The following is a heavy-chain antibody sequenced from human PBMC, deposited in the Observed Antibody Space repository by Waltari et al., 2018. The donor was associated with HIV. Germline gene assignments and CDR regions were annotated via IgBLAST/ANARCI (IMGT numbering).Heavy chain of an antibody. D-gene: IGHD3-3*01. CDR2: ISFDGNNA. V-gene: IGHV3-30-3*01. J-gene: IGHJ6*02. CDR1: GFICGDYA. CDR3: ARTIFGVMITSDYFYGLDV. Sequence: QEQLVESGGGVAQPGMSLRLPCSASGFICGDYAMHWVPQAPGKGLEWVGLISFDGNNAYYADAVKGRFTISRDNSKNTMSLQMNSLRSDDTALYYCARTIFGVMITSDYFYGLDVWGQGTTVTVS.